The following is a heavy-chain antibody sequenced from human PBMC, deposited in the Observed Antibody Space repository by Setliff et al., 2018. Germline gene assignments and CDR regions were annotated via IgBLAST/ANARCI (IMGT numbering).Heavy chain of an antibody. CDR2: INSRSSTI. D-gene: IGHD3-10*01. V-gene: IGHV3-48*01. CDR3: VKTHWDTWIRGAFDI. CDR1: GFTFSGYY. Sequence: PGGSLRLSCAASGFTFSGYYMQWVRQAPGKGLEWVSYINSRSSTIFYADSVKGRFTISRDNAKNTLYLQMSSLRAEDTAVYYCVKTHWDTWIRGAFDIWGQGTMVTVSS. J-gene: IGHJ3*02.